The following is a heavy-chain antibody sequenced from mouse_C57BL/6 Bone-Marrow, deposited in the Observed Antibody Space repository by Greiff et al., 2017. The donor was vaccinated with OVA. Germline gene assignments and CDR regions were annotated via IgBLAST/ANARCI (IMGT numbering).Heavy chain of an antibody. CDR2: IWSGGST. CDR3: ARKGGVYYDYVDWYFDV. CDR1: GFSLTSYG. J-gene: IGHJ1*03. D-gene: IGHD2-4*01. V-gene: IGHV2-2*01. Sequence: VKLEESGPGLVQPSQSLSITCTVSGFSLTSYGVHWVRQSPGKGLEWLGVIWSGGSTDYTAAFISRLSISQDNSKSHVFFKMNSLQADDTAIYYCARKGGVYYDYVDWYFDVWGTGTTVTVSS.